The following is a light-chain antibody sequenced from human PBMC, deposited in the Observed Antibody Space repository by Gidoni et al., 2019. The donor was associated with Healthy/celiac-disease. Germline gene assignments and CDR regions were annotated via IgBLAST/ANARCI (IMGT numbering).Light chain of an antibody. CDR3: QPYNSYSIT. J-gene: IGKJ5*01. CDR1: QSISSW. CDR2: KAS. Sequence: DIQMTQSPSTLSASVGDRVTITCRASQSISSWLAWYQQKPGKAPKLLIYKASSLESGVPSRFSGSGSGTEFTLTISSLQPDDFATYYCQPYNSYSITFGQGTRLEIK. V-gene: IGKV1-5*03.